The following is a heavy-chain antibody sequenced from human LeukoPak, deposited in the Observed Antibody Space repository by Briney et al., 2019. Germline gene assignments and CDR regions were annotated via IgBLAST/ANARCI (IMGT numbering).Heavy chain of an antibody. CDR2: FDPEDGET. D-gene: IGHD2-15*01. CDR3: ARVDGSPDY. J-gene: IGHJ4*02. Sequence: SVKVSCKVSGYTLTELSMHWVRQAPGKGLEWMGGFDPEDGETIYAQKFQGRVTITRDTSISTVYMELSSLRSEDTAVYFCARVDGSPDYWGQGTLVTVSS. V-gene: IGHV1-24*01. CDR1: GYTLTELS.